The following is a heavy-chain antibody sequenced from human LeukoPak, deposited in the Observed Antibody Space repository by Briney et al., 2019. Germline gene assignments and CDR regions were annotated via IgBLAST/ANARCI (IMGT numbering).Heavy chain of an antibody. CDR2: INPNSGAT. J-gene: IGHJ4*02. V-gene: IGHV1-2*02. CDR3: ATAADITDYGDYRFDY. Sequence: ASVKVSCKASGYTFTSYDINWVRQATGQGLEWMGWINPNSGATNYAQKFQGRVTMTRDTSISTAYMDLSRLTSDDTAVYYCATAADITDYGDYRFDYWGQGTLVTVSS. D-gene: IGHD4-17*01. CDR1: GYTFTSYD.